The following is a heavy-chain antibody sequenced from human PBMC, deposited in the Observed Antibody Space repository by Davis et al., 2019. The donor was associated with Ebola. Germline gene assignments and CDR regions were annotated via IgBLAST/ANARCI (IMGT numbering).Heavy chain of an antibody. CDR2: IKQGGSEK. V-gene: IGHV3-7*01. D-gene: IGHD3-10*01. J-gene: IGHJ4*02. CDR3: ARGPDFGSRTDFFDY. CDR1: GFSFSRNW. Sequence: PGGSLRLSCVASGFSFSRNWMSWVRQAPGKGLEWVANIKQGGSEKFYVDSVKGRFTISRDDAKNSLYLQMNSLRAEDTAFYYCARGPDFGSRTDFFDYWGPGTLVTVSS.